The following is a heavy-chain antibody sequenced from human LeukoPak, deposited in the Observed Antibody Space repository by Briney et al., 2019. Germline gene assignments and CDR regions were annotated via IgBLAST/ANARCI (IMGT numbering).Heavy chain of an antibody. CDR1: GGSISSYY. V-gene: IGHV4-59*01. CDR2: IYYSGST. Sequence: PSETLSLTCTVSGGSISSYYWSWIRQPPGRGLEWIGYIYYSGSTSYNPSLKGRVTVSIDTSKNQFSLRLSSVTAADTAVYYCARVPYCGGDCYAFDIWGQGTMVTVSS. CDR3: ARVPYCGGDCYAFDI. D-gene: IGHD2-21*02. J-gene: IGHJ3*02.